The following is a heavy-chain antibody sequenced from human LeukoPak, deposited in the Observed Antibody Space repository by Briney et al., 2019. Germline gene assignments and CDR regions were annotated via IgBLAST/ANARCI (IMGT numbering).Heavy chain of an antibody. CDR1: GGSISSSSYY. J-gene: IGHJ4*02. CDR2: IYYSGST. CDR3: TRDLGSHPGF. Sequence: SETLSLTCTVSGGSISSSSYYWGWIRQPPGKGLEWIGSIYYSGSTYYNPSLKSRVTISVDTSKNQFSLKLSSVTAADTAVYYCTRDLGSHPGFWGQGTLVTVSS. D-gene: IGHD6-13*01. V-gene: IGHV4-39*02.